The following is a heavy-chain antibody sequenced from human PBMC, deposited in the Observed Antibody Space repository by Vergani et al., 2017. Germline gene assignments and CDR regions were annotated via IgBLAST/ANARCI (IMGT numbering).Heavy chain of an antibody. CDR3: ALAEFSTSFMTRVCITPGAGSLFDP. D-gene: IGHD2-2*01. CDR1: GYTFTYRY. Sequence: QMQLVQSGAEVKKTGSSVKVSCKASGYTFTYRYLHWVRQAPGQALEWMGWITPFNGNTNYAQKFQDRVTITRDRSMSTAYMELSSLRSEDTAMYYCALAEFSTSFMTRVCITPGAGSLFDPWGQGTLVTVSS. J-gene: IGHJ5*02. V-gene: IGHV1-45*02. CDR2: ITPFNGNT.